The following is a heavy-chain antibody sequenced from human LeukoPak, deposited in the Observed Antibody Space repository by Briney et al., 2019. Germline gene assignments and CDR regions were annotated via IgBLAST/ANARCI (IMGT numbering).Heavy chain of an antibody. CDR3: ARDLSDSSEFNWYFDL. V-gene: IGHV3-21*01. Sequence: PGGSLRLSCAASGFTFSSYGMSWVRQAPGKGLEWVSSISSSSSYIYYADSVKGRFTISRDNAKNSLYLQMNSLRAEDTAVYYCARDLSDSSEFNWYFDLWGRGTLVTVSS. CDR1: GFTFSSYG. CDR2: ISSSSSYI. J-gene: IGHJ2*01. D-gene: IGHD6-19*01.